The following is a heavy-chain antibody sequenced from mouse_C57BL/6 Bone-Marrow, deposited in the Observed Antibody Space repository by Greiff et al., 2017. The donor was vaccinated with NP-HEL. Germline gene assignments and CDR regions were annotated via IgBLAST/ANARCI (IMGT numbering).Heavy chain of an antibody. D-gene: IGHD1-1*01. CDR3: ARGDYYGSSYYAMDY. V-gene: IGHV1-69*01. J-gene: IGHJ4*01. CDR2: IDPSDSYP. CDR1: GYTFTSYW. Sequence: QVQLQQSGAELVMPGASVKLSCKASGYTFTSYWMHWVKQRPGQGLEWIGEIDPSDSYPNYNQKFKGKSTLTVDKSSSTAYMQLSSLTSEDSAVYYCARGDYYGSSYYAMDYWGQGTSVTVSS.